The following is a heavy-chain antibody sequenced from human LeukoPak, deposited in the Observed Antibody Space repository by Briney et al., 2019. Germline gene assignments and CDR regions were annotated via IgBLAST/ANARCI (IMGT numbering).Heavy chain of an antibody. J-gene: IGHJ4*02. D-gene: IGHD3-10*01. CDR3: ARGASGTLRSFDWLTQEPLDF. V-gene: IGHV1-2*06. CDR1: GYSFSDHF. CDR2: INPQNGDT. Sequence: ASVKVSCKASGYSFSDHFLHWVRLAPGHEFQWMGRINPQNGDTSYSETFQDRVTMTRDTSTSTVYMHLNDLTSQDTALYFCARGASGTLRSFDWLTQEPLDFWGQGTPVTVSS.